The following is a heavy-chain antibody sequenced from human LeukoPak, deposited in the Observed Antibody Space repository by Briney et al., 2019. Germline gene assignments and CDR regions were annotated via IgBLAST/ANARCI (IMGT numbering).Heavy chain of an antibody. Sequence: TGGSLRLSCAASGFTFSSYEMNWVRQAPGKGLEWVSYISSSGSTIYYADSVKGRFTISRDNAKNSLYLQMNSLRAEDTAVYYCARIPPIGYSSGWFDYYYYGMDVWGQGTTVTVSS. CDR3: ARIPPIGYSSGWFDYYYYGMDV. D-gene: IGHD6-19*01. J-gene: IGHJ6*02. CDR2: ISSSGSTI. CDR1: GFTFSSYE. V-gene: IGHV3-48*03.